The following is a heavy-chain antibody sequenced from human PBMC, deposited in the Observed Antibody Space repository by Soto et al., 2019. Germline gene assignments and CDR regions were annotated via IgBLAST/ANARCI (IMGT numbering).Heavy chain of an antibody. V-gene: IGHV3-23*01. CDR3: AKYDCWSGCDY. CDR1: GFTFSSYA. CDR2: VSSSAGST. Sequence: VQLLESGGGLVQPGGSLRLSCAASGFTFSSYAMSWVRQAPGKGLEWVSGVSSSAGSTDYADSVKGRFTISRDNSKTTLYLQMNSLRAEDTAVYYCAKYDCWSGCDYWGQGTLVTVSS. J-gene: IGHJ4*02. D-gene: IGHD3-3*01.